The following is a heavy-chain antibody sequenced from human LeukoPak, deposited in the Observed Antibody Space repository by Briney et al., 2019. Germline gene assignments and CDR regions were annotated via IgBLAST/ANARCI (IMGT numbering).Heavy chain of an antibody. Sequence: PGTSLRLSCAASGFTFSSHGMHWVRQAPGKGLEWVAVVRYDGSDKYYADSVKGRFTISRDNSKNTLYLQMNSLRAEDTALYYCAKTGGRDGYGFDSWGRGTLVTVSP. CDR2: VRYDGSDK. D-gene: IGHD5-24*01. V-gene: IGHV3-33*06. CDR3: AKTGGRDGYGFDS. CDR1: GFTFSSHG. J-gene: IGHJ4*02.